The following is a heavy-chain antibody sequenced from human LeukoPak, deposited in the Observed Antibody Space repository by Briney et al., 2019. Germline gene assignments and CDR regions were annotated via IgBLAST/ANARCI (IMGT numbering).Heavy chain of an antibody. CDR3: ARGLIVVVPAATATGINWFDP. CDR1: GYTFTSYH. V-gene: IGHV1-46*01. J-gene: IGHJ5*02. CDR2: INPSGGST. D-gene: IGHD2-2*01. Sequence: ASVKVSCKASGYTFTSYHMHWVRQAPGQGLEWMGIINPSGGSTSYAQKFQGRVTMTRDTSTSTVYMELSSLRSEDTAVYYCARGLIVVVPAATATGINWFDPWGQGTLVTVSS.